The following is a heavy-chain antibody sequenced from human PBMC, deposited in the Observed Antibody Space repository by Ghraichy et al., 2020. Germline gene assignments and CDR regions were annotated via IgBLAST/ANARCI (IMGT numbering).Heavy chain of an antibody. CDR2: IYYTGST. Sequence: SQTLSLTCTVSGGSISTNDYYWGWIRQPPGKGLEWIGDIYYTGSTYYNPSLKSRVTISVDTSKNQFSLKLSSVTAADTAVYYCAKHVDVFYYDSGNTWFDPWGQGTLVTVSS. CDR3: AKHVDVFYYDSGNTWFDP. CDR1: GGSISTNDYY. D-gene: IGHD3-22*01. V-gene: IGHV4-39*01. J-gene: IGHJ5*02.